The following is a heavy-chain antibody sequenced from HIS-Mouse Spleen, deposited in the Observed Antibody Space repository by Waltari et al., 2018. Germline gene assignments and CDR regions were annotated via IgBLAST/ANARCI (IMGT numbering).Heavy chain of an antibody. J-gene: IGHJ3*02. CDR3: ARTSGYNWNDFRDAFDI. V-gene: IGHV3-30-3*01. CDR2: ISYDGSNK. CDR1: GFTFSSYA. D-gene: IGHD1-1*01. Sequence: QVQLVESGGGVVQPGRSLRLSCAASGFTFSSYAMHWVRQAPGKGLGWVAVISYDGSNKYYADSVKGRFTISRDNSKNTLYLQMNSLRAEDTAVYYCARTSGYNWNDFRDAFDIWGQGTMVTVSS.